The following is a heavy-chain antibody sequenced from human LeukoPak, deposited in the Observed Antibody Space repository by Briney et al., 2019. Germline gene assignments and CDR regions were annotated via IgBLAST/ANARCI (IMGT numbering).Heavy chain of an antibody. D-gene: IGHD3-22*01. CDR3: ARASSGYCYSTFDY. CDR1: GFTFSSYG. CDR2: ISYDGSNK. V-gene: IGHV3-30*03. Sequence: PGGSLRLSCAASGFTFSSYGMHWVRQAPGKGLEWVAVISYDGSNKYYADSVKGRFTISRDNSKNTLYLQMNSLRAEDTAVYYCARASSGYCYSTFDYWGQGTLVTVSS. J-gene: IGHJ4*02.